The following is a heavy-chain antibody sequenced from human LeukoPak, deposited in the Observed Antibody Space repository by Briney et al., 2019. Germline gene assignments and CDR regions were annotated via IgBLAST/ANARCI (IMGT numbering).Heavy chain of an antibody. CDR1: GGSFSGYY. V-gene: IGHV4-34*01. CDR3: ASGYGDLDY. J-gene: IGHJ4*02. Sequence: SETLSLTCAVYGGSFSGYYWSWIRQPPGKGLEWIGEINHSGSTNYNPSLKSRVTISVDTSKNQFPLKLSSVTAADTAVYYCASGYGDLDYWGQGTLVTVSS. CDR2: INHSGST. D-gene: IGHD4-17*01.